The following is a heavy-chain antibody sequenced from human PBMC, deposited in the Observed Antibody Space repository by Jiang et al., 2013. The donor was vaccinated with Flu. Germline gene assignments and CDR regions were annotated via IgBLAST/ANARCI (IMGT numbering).Heavy chain of an antibody. Sequence: GPGLVKPSETLSLTCVSSYSISSGYYWGWIRQPPGRGLEWIGSIYRTGSTYYNPSLKSRVTVSADTSKNQFSLKLGSVTAADTAMYYCATSSGNYFDAFHIWGRGTMVTVSS. J-gene: IGHJ3*02. CDR1: SYSISSGYY. D-gene: IGHD3-10*01. V-gene: IGHV4-38-2*01. CDR2: IYRTGST. CDR3: ATSSGNYFDAFHI.